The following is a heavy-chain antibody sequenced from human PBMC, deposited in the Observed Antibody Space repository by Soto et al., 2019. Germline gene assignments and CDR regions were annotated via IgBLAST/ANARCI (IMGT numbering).Heavy chain of an antibody. D-gene: IGHD1-7*01. CDR3: ERDRRTTDRMDV. CDR2: IYSGGST. Sequence: EVQLVESGGGLVQPGGSLRLSCAASGFTVSSNYMSWVRQAPGKGLEWVSVIYSGGSTYYADSVKGRFTISRDNSKNTLYLPMNSLRADDTAVCYCERDRRTTDRMDVWGQGTTVTVSS. J-gene: IGHJ6*02. V-gene: IGHV3-66*01. CDR1: GFTVSSNY.